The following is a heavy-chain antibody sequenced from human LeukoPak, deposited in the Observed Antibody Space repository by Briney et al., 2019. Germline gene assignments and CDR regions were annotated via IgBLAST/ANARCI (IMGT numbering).Heavy chain of an antibody. V-gene: IGHV4-39*02. J-gene: IGHJ4*02. Sequence: SETLSLTCTVSGGSISSSSYYWGWIRQPPGKGLEWIGGMYYSGSTYYNPSLKSRVTISVETSKNQFSLKLSSVTAADTAVYYCARDWRVATIHFFDYWGQGTLVTVSS. CDR1: GGSISSSSYY. CDR2: MYYSGST. D-gene: IGHD5-12*01. CDR3: ARDWRVATIHFFDY.